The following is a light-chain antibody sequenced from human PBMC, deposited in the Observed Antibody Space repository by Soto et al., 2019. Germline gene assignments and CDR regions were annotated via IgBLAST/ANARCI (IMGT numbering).Light chain of an antibody. Sequence: DIQMTQSPATVSASVGDRVTITCRASHNINYWLAWYQQRPGSAPKLLIYDVSPLQSGVPSRFSGSHSGTDFTLTISPLQPDDFATYYCQHYAFDSQTFGQGTKVEVK. J-gene: IGKJ1*01. V-gene: IGKV1-5*01. CDR1: HNINYW. CDR2: DVS. CDR3: QHYAFDSQT.